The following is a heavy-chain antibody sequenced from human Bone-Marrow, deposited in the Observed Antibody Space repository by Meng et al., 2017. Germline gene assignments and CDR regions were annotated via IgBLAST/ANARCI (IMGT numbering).Heavy chain of an antibody. Sequence: SCAASGFTFDDYAMHWVRQAPGKGLEWVSLISWDGGSTYYADSVKGRFTISRDNSKNSLYLQMNSLRAEDTALYYCAKDVMVRGTYFDAFDIWGQGTMV. D-gene: IGHD3-10*01. CDR3: AKDVMVRGTYFDAFDI. CDR2: ISWDGGST. J-gene: IGHJ3*02. V-gene: IGHV3-43D*03. CDR1: GFTFDDYA.